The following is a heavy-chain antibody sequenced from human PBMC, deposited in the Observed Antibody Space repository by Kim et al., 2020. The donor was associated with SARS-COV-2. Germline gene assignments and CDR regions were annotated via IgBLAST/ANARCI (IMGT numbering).Heavy chain of an antibody. CDR1: GYTFTSYG. J-gene: IGHJ6*02. D-gene: IGHD2-2*01. Sequence: ASVKVSCKASGYTFTSYGISWVRQAPGQGLEWMGWISAYNGNTNYAQKLQGRVTMTTDTSTSTAYMELRSLRSDDTAVYYCARDREYCSSTSCHRPVYYYGMDVWGQGTTVTVSS. V-gene: IGHV1-18*01. CDR3: ARDREYCSSTSCHRPVYYYGMDV. CDR2: ISAYNGNT.